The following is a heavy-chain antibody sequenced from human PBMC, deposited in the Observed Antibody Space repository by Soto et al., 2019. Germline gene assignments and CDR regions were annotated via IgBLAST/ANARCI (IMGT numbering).Heavy chain of an antibody. V-gene: IGHV1-18*01. CDR1: GYTFTSYG. D-gene: IGHD3-16*01. J-gene: IGHJ6*02. Sequence: QVQLVQSGAEVKKPGASVKVSCKASGYTFTSYGLSWVRLAPGPGLEWMGWINGYTGNTNYAQKLQGRVTMTTYTSTNTAYLDLWTLISDDAAVYYCARSWVTGKGGIDVWGQGTTVTVSS. CDR3: ARSWVTGKGGIDV. CDR2: INGYTGNT.